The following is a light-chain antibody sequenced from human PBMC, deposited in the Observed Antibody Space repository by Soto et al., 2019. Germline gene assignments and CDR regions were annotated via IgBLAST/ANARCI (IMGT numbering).Light chain of an antibody. CDR1: QSVTTN. V-gene: IGKV3-20*01. CDR2: SVS. J-gene: IGKJ1*01. CDR3: LHHGSSLWT. Sequence: VMTQSPVTLSVSPGARATLSCRASQSVTTNLAWYQQKPGQPPRLLIYSVSSRATGIPDRFSGSGSGTDLTINISRLEPEDCEMYYGLHHGSSLWTFGQGTKVDIK.